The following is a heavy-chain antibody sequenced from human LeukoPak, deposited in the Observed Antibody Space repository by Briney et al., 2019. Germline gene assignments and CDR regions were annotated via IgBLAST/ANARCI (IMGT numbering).Heavy chain of an antibody. J-gene: IGHJ4*02. CDR3: VKDSNYDFWTGYYNGFDN. CDR2: ISRDGGRT. Sequence: GGSLRLSCAASGFTSGFTFDDYGMNWVRQVPGKGLEWVSGISRDGGRTGYADSVQGRFTIPRDNSRNSLHLQMNSLRVEDTAFYYCVKDSNYDFWTGYYNGFDNWGQGTLVTVSS. CDR1: GFTFDDYG. D-gene: IGHD3-3*01. V-gene: IGHV3-20*04.